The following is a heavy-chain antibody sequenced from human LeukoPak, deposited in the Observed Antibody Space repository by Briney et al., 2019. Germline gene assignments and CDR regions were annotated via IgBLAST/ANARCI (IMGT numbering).Heavy chain of an antibody. V-gene: IGHV4-59*12. CDR1: GGSISRYY. D-gene: IGHD3-10*01. Sequence: SETLSLTCTVSGGSISRYYWSWIRQPPGKRLEWIGNIYHSGSTYYNPSLKSRVTISVDTSKNQFSLKLSSVTAADTAVYYCARDKTVLWFGRVPSAPFDPWGQGTLVTVSS. CDR3: ARDKTVLWFGRVPSAPFDP. CDR2: IYHSGST. J-gene: IGHJ5*02.